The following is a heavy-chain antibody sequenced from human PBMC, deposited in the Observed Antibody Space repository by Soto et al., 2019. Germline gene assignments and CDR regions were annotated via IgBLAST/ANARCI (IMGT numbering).Heavy chain of an antibody. Sequence: GGSLRLSCAASGFTFSSYAMSWVRQAPGKGLEWVSAISGSGGSTYYADSVKGRFTISRDNSKNTLYLQMNSLRAEDTAVYYCAKRDFVVVVAANYYYMDVWGKGTTVTVSS. D-gene: IGHD2-15*01. CDR3: AKRDFVVVVAANYYYMDV. J-gene: IGHJ6*03. CDR2: ISGSGGST. V-gene: IGHV3-23*01. CDR1: GFTFSSYA.